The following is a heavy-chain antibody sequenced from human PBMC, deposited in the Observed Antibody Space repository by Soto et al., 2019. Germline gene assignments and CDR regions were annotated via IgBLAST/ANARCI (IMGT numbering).Heavy chain of an antibody. J-gene: IGHJ4*02. D-gene: IGHD3-3*01. V-gene: IGHV3-23*01. CDR3: AKDERGVGVVQGRYYFDY. Sequence: EVQLLESGGGLVQPGGSLRLSCAASGFTFSSYAMSWVRQAPGKGLEWVSAISGSGGSTYYADSVKGRFTISRDNSKNTLYLQMNSLRAEDTAVYYCAKDERGVGVVQGRYYFDYWGQVTLVTVSS. CDR1: GFTFSSYA. CDR2: ISGSGGST.